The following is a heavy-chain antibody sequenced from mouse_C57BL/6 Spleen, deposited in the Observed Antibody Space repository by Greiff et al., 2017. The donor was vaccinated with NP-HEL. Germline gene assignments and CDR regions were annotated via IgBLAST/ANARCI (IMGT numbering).Heavy chain of an antibody. CDR2: IDPSDSYT. Sequence: VQLQQPGAELVMPGASVKLSCKASGYTFTSYWMHWVKQRPGQGLEWIGEIDPSDSYTNYNQKFKGKSTLTVDKSSSTAYMQLSSLTSEDSAVYYCAISDPSLFDYWGQGTTLTVSS. V-gene: IGHV1-69*01. CDR1: GYTFTSYW. CDR3: AISDPSLFDY. D-gene: IGHD6-1*01. J-gene: IGHJ2*01.